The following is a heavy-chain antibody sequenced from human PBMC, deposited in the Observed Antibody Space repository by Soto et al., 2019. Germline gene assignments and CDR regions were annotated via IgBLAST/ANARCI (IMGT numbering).Heavy chain of an antibody. CDR2: IYTSGST. D-gene: IGHD1-20*01. V-gene: IGHV4-4*07. CDR3: ARDQPEITGTYYYYYGMDV. J-gene: IGHJ6*02. CDR1: GGSISSYY. Sequence: PSETLSLTCTASGGSISSYYWSWIRQPAGKGLEWIGRIYTSGSTNYNPSLKSRVTMSVDTSKNQFSLKLSSVTAADTAVYYCARDQPEITGTYYYYYGMDVWGQGTTVTVSS.